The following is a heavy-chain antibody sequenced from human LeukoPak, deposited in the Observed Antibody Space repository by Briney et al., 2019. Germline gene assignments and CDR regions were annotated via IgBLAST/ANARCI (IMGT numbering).Heavy chain of an antibody. J-gene: IGHJ4*02. CDR3: ARLTYSGYHHLT. D-gene: IGHD5-12*01. CDR1: GGSINSDY. Sequence: PSETLSLTCSVSGGSINSDYWSWLRQPPGKGPEWIGYIYYTGRTTYSPSLESRATISADTSRKQFSLRLSSVTAADTAVYYCARLTYSGYHHLTWGQGTRVTVSS. V-gene: IGHV4-59*08. CDR2: IYYTGRT.